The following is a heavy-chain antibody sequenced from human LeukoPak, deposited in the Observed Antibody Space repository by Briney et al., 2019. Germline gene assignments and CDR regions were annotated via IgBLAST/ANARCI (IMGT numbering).Heavy chain of an antibody. V-gene: IGHV3-23*01. J-gene: IGHJ4*02. CDR1: GFTFGSYS. D-gene: IGHD3-10*01. CDR2: ISDSGDST. CDR3: TKWSGFGND. Sequence: GSLRLSCAASGFTFGSYSMTWVRQTPGKGLEWVSGISDSGDSTYYADSVKGRFTISRDNSRNTLYLEMNSLRAEDTAVYYCTKWSGFGNDWGQGTLVTVSS.